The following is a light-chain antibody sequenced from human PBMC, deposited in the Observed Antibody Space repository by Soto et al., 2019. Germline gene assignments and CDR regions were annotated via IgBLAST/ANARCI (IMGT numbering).Light chain of an antibody. V-gene: IGLV1-44*01. CDR3: CSYAGSSTVV. CDR2: YTN. CDR1: ISNIGTNA. Sequence: QSVLTQPPSAAGTPGQRVTISCSGSISNIGTNAVNWYQQLPGTAPKLLIYYTNQRPSGIPDRFSGSKSGTSASLDISGLQSEDEADYYCCSYAGSSTVVFGGGTKVTVL. J-gene: IGLJ2*01.